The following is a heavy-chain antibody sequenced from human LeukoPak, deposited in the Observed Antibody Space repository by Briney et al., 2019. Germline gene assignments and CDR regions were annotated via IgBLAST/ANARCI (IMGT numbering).Heavy chain of an antibody. D-gene: IGHD4-11*01. CDR2: IKQDGSEK. CDR3: ARVPESYSNYGLNDY. J-gene: IGHJ4*02. CDR1: GFTFSSYW. V-gene: IGHV3-7*03. Sequence: GGSLRLSCAASGFTFSSYWMTWVRQAPGKGLEWVANIKQDGSEKYYVDSVKGRFTISRDNAKNTLYLQMNSLRADDTAVYYCARVPESYSNYGLNDYWGQGTLVTVSS.